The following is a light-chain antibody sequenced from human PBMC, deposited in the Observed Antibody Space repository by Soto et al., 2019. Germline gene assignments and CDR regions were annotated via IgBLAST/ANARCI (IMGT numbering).Light chain of an antibody. CDR2: GAS. J-gene: IGKJ2*01. Sequence: EIVMTQSPAILSVSPGERATLSCRASQSVSSGLTWYQQRPGQAPRLLIYGASTRATGIPARFSGSGSGTEFTLTISSLQSEDFAVYYCQQYNTWPFTFGQGTKLEIK. V-gene: IGKV3-15*01. CDR3: QQYNTWPFT. CDR1: QSVSSG.